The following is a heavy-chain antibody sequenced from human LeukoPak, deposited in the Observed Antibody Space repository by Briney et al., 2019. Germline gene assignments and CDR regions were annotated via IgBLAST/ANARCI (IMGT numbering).Heavy chain of an antibody. V-gene: IGHV3-21*06. CDR3: ARGHNSISSGFYYYYMDV. J-gene: IGHJ6*03. Sequence: DSIQGRFTISRDNAENSLYLQMNSLRAEDTAVYYCARGHNSISSGFYYYYMDVWGRGTTVTVSS. D-gene: IGHD6-6*01.